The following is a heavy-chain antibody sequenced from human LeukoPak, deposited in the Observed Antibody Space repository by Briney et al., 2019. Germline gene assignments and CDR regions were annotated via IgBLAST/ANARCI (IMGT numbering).Heavy chain of an antibody. CDR3: ARDGSGYSSSWGNYYYMDV. CDR2: ISTSRSTI. D-gene: IGHD6-13*01. V-gene: IGHV3-48*01. Sequence: GGSLRLSCAASGFTFSGYSMNWVRQAPGKGLEWISYISTSRSTIYYVDSVKGRFTISRDNAKNSLYLQMNSLRAEDTAVCYCARDGSGYSSSWGNYYYMDVWGKGTTVTVSS. CDR1: GFTFSGYS. J-gene: IGHJ6*03.